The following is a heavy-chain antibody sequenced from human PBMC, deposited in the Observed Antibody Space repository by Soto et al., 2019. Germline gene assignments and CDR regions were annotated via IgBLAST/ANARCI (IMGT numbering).Heavy chain of an antibody. V-gene: IGHV4-59*08. CDR1: GGSISSYY. CDR3: ARHETLHGYYDH. J-gene: IGHJ4*02. CDR2: SYYTGST. Sequence: SETLSLTCTVSGGSISSYYWSWIRQPPGKGLEWIGYSYYTGSTNYNPSLKSRVTISVDTSKNQFSLKLGSVTAADTAVYYCARHETLHGYYDHWGQGTLVTVSS. D-gene: IGHD4-17*01.